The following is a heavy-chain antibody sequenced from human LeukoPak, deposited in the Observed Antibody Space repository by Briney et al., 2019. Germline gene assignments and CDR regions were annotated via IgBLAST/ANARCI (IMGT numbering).Heavy chain of an antibody. Sequence: SETLSLTCTVSGGSISSYYWSWIRQPAGKGLEWIGRIYTSGSTNYDPSLKSRVTISVDKSKNQFSLKLSSVTAADTAVYYCARVVLGYCSSTSCSDNWFDPWGQGTLVTVSS. D-gene: IGHD2-2*01. CDR3: ARVVLGYCSSTSCSDNWFDP. J-gene: IGHJ5*02. CDR1: GGSISSYY. V-gene: IGHV4-4*07. CDR2: IYTSGST.